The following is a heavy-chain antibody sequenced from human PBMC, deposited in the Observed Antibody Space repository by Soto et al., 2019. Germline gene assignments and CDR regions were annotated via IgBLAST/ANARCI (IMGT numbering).Heavy chain of an antibody. CDR3: TWNEGGYHGMLV. V-gene: IGHV3-15*01. D-gene: IGHD1-1*01. CDR1: GLKFSDAW. J-gene: IGHJ6*01. Sequence: VESGGGLVKPGDSLRLSCVVSGLKFSDAWVSWVRQAPGKGLEWIGRIRNRGTTDYPAPVKGRFTISRDDSKNTLYLQLSSLTSEDTAVYYCTWNEGGYHGMLVWGQGTTVIVSS. CDR2: IRNRGTT.